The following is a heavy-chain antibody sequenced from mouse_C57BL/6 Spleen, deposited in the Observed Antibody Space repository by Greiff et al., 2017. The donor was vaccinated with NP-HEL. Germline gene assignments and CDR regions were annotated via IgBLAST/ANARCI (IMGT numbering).Heavy chain of an antibody. CDR3: ARYSYGSSLYYAMDY. CDR2: INPGSGGT. CDR1: GYAFTNYL. J-gene: IGHJ4*01. V-gene: IGHV1-54*01. Sequence: QVHVKQSGAELVRPGTSVKVSCKASGYAFTNYLIEWVKQRPGQGLEWIGVINPGSGGTNYNEKFKGKATLTADKSSSTAYMQLSSLTSEDSAVYFCARYSYGSSLYYAMDYWGQGTSVTVSS. D-gene: IGHD1-1*01.